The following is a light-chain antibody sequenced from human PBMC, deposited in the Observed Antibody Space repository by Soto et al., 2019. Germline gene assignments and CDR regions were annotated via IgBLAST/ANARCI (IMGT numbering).Light chain of an antibody. V-gene: IGKV3-20*01. CDR3: QQYCSPPFT. Sequence: IVLTQSPGTLSLSPGERATLSCRASQSVSSNYLAWYQQKPGQAPRLLIYGASSRATGIPDRFSGSGSGTDFTLTISILEPADFAVYYCQQYCSPPFTFGPGTKVDIK. CDR2: GAS. CDR1: QSVSSNY. J-gene: IGKJ3*01.